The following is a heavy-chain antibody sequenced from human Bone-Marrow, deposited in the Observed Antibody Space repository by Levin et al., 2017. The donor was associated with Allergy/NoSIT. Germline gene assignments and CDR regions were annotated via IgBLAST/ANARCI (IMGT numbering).Heavy chain of an antibody. J-gene: IGHJ4*02. V-gene: IGHV3-66*01. CDR2: IYSGGST. CDR3: AGGTSRGH. D-gene: IGHD3-16*01. Sequence: RTGGSLRLSCAVSGFTVRNNYMSWVRQAPGKGLEWVSLIYSGGSTSYADSVKGRFTISRDTFKNTVYLQMNSLRAEDTAVYYCAGGTSRGHWGQGTLVTVSS. CDR1: GFTVRNNY.